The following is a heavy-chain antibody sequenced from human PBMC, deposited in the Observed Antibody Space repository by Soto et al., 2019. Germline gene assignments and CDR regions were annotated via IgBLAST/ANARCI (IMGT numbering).Heavy chain of an antibody. J-gene: IGHJ4*02. V-gene: IGHV3-23*04. D-gene: IGHD2-15*01. CDR2: IRGSGDNT. CDR1: GFVFRTNA. CDR3: ASLKIYCRGETCYSGYHDY. Sequence: DEQLVESGGDLVQPGGSLRLSCAASGFVFRTNAMSWVRQRPGQGQEWVSAIRGSGDNTYYADSVKGRFSISRDNSKNTLFLQMNSLRAEDTAMYYCASLKIYCRGETCYSGYHDYWGQGTLVTVSS.